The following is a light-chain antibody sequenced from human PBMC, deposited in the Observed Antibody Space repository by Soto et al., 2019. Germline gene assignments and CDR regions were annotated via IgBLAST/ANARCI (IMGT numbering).Light chain of an antibody. CDR2: AAS. Sequence: HMTHSQTSLSAPVGYRFTITCRAMQGIRYDLGWYQQKPGEAPKLLIYAASSSQSGVPSRFRGSGSGTDFTLTISSLQPEDVETDFCLQDYNYPLTFGGGTKVDIK. J-gene: IGKJ4*01. V-gene: IGKV1-6*01. CDR3: LQDYNYPLT. CDR1: QGIRYD.